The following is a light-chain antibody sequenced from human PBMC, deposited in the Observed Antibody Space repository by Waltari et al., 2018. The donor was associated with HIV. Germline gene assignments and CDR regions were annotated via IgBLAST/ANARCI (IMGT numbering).Light chain of an antibody. V-gene: IGLV1-51*01. CDR3: GTWDSSLSAGV. Sequence: QSVLTQPPSVSAAPGQKVTISCSGNSSNIGNNFVSWYKQFPGPSPKLLTYDTEKRPSGIPERCSGSKSGTSATLGITGLQTGDEAVYYCGTWDSSLSAGVFGGGTKVTVL. CDR1: SSNIGNNF. J-gene: IGLJ3*02. CDR2: DTE.